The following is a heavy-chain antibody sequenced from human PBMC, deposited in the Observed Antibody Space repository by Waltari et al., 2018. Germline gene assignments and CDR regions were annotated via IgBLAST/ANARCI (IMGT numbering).Heavy chain of an antibody. D-gene: IGHD2-15*01. V-gene: IGHV4-4*02. CDR3: ARDRGRGLYLDS. J-gene: IGHJ4*02. CDR1: GDSVRSAYW. Sequence: QVQLQESGPGLVKPSGTLSLTCAVSGDSVRSAYWWSWVRQPPGKGLEWIGQIHGSGKTHDHPSLESRVTVSMDTSNNQFTLKVTSATAADTGVYYCARDRGRGLYLDSWGQGTQVTVSP. CDR2: IHGSGKT.